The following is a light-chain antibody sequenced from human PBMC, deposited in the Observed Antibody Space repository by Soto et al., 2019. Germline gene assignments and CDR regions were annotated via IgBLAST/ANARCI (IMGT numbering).Light chain of an antibody. V-gene: IGKV3-20*01. J-gene: IGKJ1*01. CDR2: DTS. CDR3: QQYGSSPGT. Sequence: EIVLTQSPGTLSLSSGERATLSCRASQSISDGYLAWYQQKPGQAPSLLIYDTSTRATGIPDRFSGSGSGTDFALTINXVEPEDCAIYFCQQYGSSPGTFGHGTKV. CDR1: QSISDGY.